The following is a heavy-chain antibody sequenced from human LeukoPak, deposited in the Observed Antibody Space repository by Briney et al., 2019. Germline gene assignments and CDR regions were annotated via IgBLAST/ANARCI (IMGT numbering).Heavy chain of an antibody. D-gene: IGHD3-10*01. CDR3: AREGRPGAFDP. J-gene: IGHJ5*02. Sequence: AGGSLRLSCAASGFTFSDYNMSWIRQAPGKGLEWLSHITGSGRTIDYADSVRGRFPIARDNAKNSLYPQMNNLRAEDTAVYYCAREGRPGAFDPWGQGTLVTVSS. V-gene: IGHV3-11*01. CDR1: GFTFSDYN. CDR2: ITGSGRTI.